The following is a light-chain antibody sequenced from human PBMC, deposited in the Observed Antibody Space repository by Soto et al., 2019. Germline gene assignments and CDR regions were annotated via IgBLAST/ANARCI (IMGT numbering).Light chain of an antibody. CDR3: QQYTSYSRA. CDR1: QSISHF. J-gene: IGKJ1*01. CDR2: DAS. Sequence: DIQMTQSPSTLSASVGDRVTITCLASQSISHFLAWYQQKPGKVPKLLIYDASNLGSGVPSRFSGSGSGTDFTLTISGLQPDDFTTYYCQQYTSYSRAFGQGTKVDI. V-gene: IGKV1-5*01.